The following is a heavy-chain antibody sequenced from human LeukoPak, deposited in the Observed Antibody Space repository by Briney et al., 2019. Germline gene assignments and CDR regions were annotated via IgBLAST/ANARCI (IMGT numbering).Heavy chain of an antibody. J-gene: IGHJ4*02. CDR1: GGSISSSSYY. Sequence: PSETLSLTCTVSGGSISSSSYYWGWIRQPPGKGLEWIGSIYYSGSPYYNPSLKSRVTISVDTSKNQFSLKLSSVTAADTAVYYCAREEKELVYYFDYWGQGTLVTVSS. CDR3: AREEKELVYYFDY. V-gene: IGHV4-39*02. CDR2: IYYSGSP. D-gene: IGHD2-8*02.